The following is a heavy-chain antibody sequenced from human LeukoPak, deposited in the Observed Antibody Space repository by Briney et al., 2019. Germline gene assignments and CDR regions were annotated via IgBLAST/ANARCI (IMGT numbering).Heavy chain of an antibody. CDR1: GYSSTSYW. D-gene: IGHD4-11*01. CDR2: IYPGDSDT. J-gene: IGHJ6*02. V-gene: IGHV5-51*01. CDR3: ASTVTTGYYYYGMDV. Sequence: GESLKISCKGSGYSSTSYWIGWVRQMPGKGLEWMGIIYPGDSDTRYSPSFQGQVTISADKSISTAYLQWSSLKASDTAMYYCASTVTTGYYYYGMDVWGQGTTVTVSS.